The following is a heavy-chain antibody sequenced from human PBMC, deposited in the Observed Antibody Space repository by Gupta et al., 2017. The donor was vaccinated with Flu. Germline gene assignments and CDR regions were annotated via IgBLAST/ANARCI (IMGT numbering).Heavy chain of an antibody. V-gene: IGHV1-69*01. CDR1: GGTFSSYA. CDR2: IIPIFGTA. Sequence: QVQLVQSGAEVKKPGSSVKVSCKASGGTFSSYAISWVRQAPGQGLEWMGGIIPIFGTANYAQKFQGRVTITADESTSTAYMELSSLRSEDTAVYYCARGPHVAARPVYYYYMNVWGKGTTVTVSS. D-gene: IGHD6-6*01. J-gene: IGHJ6*03. CDR3: ARGPHVAARPVYYYYMNV.